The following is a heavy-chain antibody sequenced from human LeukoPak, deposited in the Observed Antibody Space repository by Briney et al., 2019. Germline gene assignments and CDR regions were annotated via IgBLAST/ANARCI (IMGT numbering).Heavy chain of an antibody. Sequence: GGSLRLSCAASGFTVSSNYMSWVRQAPGKALEWVSVIYSGGSTYYADSVKGRFTISRDNSKNTLYLQMNSLRAEDTAVYYCAKDPVEMATTYNWFDPWGQGTLVTVSS. J-gene: IGHJ5*02. CDR3: AKDPVEMATTYNWFDP. V-gene: IGHV3-66*01. D-gene: IGHD5-24*01. CDR1: GFTVSSNY. CDR2: IYSGGST.